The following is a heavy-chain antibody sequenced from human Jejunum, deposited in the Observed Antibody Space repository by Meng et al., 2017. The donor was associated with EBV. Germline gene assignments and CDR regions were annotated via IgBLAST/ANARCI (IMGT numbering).Heavy chain of an antibody. V-gene: IGHV3-30*18. J-gene: IGHJ4*02. CDR3: AKSIAVMGYHFDH. CDR2: ISHDGSDY. D-gene: IGHD2-21*01. CDR1: RFTVSCCG. Sequence: GHVVVAGGGGGQPGSSLVLSCAASRFTVSCCGMHGVRQVPGKGLEWVAIISHDGSDYNYSDSVKGRFAISRDNSENTLYLQMNRLRTEDTAIYYCAKSIAVMGYHFDHWGQGTLVTASS.